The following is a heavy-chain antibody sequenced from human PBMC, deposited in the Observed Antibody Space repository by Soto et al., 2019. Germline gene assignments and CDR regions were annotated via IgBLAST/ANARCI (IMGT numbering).Heavy chain of an antibody. CDR1: GFTFSSYW. D-gene: IGHD1-26*01. Sequence: GGSLRLSCAASGFTFSSYWMSWVRQAPGKGLEWVANIKQDGSEKYYVDSVKGRFTISRDNAKNSLYLQMNSLRAKDTAVYYCARVGVWELLEPFDYWGQGTLVTVSS. J-gene: IGHJ4*02. V-gene: IGHV3-7*05. CDR2: IKQDGSEK. CDR3: ARVGVWELLEPFDY.